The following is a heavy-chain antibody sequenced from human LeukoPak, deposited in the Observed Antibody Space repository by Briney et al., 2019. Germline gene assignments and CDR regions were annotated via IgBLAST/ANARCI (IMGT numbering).Heavy chain of an antibody. CDR2: FDPEYVET. J-gene: IGHJ4*02. D-gene: IGHD6-13*01. CDR3: ARAPPSWFLDY. CDR1: GYALSESS. V-gene: IGHV1-24*01. Sequence: GSVQVSCKVSGYALSESSIHWVRQTPGEGFEWMGGFDPEYVETTYAQKFRGRVTMTEDTSTDTAYMELINLRSDDTAVYYCARAPPSWFLDYWGQGTLVTVSS.